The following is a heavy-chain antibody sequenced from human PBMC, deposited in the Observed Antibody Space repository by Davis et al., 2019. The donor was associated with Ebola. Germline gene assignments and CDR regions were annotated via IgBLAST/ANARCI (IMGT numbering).Heavy chain of an antibody. CDR1: GFTFSNYA. D-gene: IGHD6-13*01. CDR3: ARAAGKNIAAAGQAYYSYGMDV. V-gene: IGHV3-23*01. Sequence: GESLKISCAASGFTFSNYAMSWVRQAPGKGLEWVSGLSGSGGSTYYADSVKGRFTIFRDNSQNTLYVLMKSLRGEDTAVYYCARAAGKNIAAAGQAYYSYGMDVWGQGTTVTVSS. J-gene: IGHJ6*02. CDR2: LSGSGGST.